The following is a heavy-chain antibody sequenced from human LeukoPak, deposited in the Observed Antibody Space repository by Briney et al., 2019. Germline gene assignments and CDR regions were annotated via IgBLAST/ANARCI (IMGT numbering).Heavy chain of an antibody. V-gene: IGHV4-59*08. D-gene: IGHD1-26*01. CDR1: GGSISEYY. CDR2: IFYTGAT. CDR3: VRHPPRATVGWAFDI. J-gene: IGHJ3*02. Sequence: SETLSLTCTVPGGSISEYYWSWIRQSPGKGLEWIAYIFYTGATKYNPSLVGRVTISVDSSKNQLSLKVRSVTAVDTAIYYCVRHPPRATVGWAFDIWGQGTMVTVSS.